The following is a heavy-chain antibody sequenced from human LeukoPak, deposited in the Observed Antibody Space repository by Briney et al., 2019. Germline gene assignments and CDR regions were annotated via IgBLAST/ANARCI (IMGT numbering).Heavy chain of an antibody. V-gene: IGHV3-30*18. D-gene: IGHD4-17*01. CDR3: AKESGIRSYGAYFPH. J-gene: IGHJ1*01. Sequence: GGSLRLSCAASGFXFSSHGIQWVRQAPGKGLEWVAVISYDGGTKYYADSVKGRFTISRDNSKSTLFLQMNSLRAEDTAVYYCAKESGIRSYGAYFPHWGQGTLVTVSS. CDR2: ISYDGGTK. CDR1: GFXFSSHG.